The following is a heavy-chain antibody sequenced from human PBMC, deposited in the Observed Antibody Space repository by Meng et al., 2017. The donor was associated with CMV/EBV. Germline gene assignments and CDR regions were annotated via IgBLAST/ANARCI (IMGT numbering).Heavy chain of an antibody. D-gene: IGHD2-8*01. V-gene: IGHV1-69*04. J-gene: IGHJ6*02. CDR2: IIPILGIA. CDR1: GGTFSSYT. Sequence: SVKGSCKASGGTFSSYTISWVRQAPGQGLEWMGRIIPILGIANYAQKFQGRVTITADKSTSTAYMELSSLRSEDTAVYYCARDFVRGRSMDVWGQGTTVTVSS. CDR3: ARDFVRGRSMDV.